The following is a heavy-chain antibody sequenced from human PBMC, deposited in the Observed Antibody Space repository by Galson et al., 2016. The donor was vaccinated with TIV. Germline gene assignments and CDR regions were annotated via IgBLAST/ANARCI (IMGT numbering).Heavy chain of an antibody. Sequence: SLRLSCAASGFTFSSYKMNWVRQAPGKGLEWVSSISSRSSYTHYADSVKGRVTIPRDNANNSLYLQMNSLRAEDTAVYYCAKSLYCSSPSCPYYYYYYMDVWGKGTTVTVSS. V-gene: IGHV3-21*01. CDR2: ISSRSSYT. CDR3: AKSLYCSSPSCPYYYYYYMDV. D-gene: IGHD2-2*01. J-gene: IGHJ6*03. CDR1: GFTFSSYK.